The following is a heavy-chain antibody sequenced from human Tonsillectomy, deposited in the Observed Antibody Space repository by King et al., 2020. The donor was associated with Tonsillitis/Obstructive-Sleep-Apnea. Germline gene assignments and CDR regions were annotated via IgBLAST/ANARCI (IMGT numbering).Heavy chain of an antibody. Sequence: VQLQESGPGLVKPSETLSLTCTVSGGSISSYYWSWIRQPPGKGLEWIGYIYYSGSTNYNPSLKRRVTISVDTSKKQFSLKLSSVNAADTAVYYCSRAIGVVPAAMGYYYYGMDVWGQGTTVTVSS. D-gene: IGHD2-2*01. CDR2: IYYSGST. CDR3: SRAIGVVPAAMGYYYYGMDV. V-gene: IGHV4-59*08. J-gene: IGHJ6*02. CDR1: GGSISSYY.